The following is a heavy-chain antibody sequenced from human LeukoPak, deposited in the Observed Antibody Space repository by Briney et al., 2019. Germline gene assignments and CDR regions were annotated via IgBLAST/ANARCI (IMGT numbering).Heavy chain of an antibody. J-gene: IGHJ4*02. D-gene: IGHD6-13*01. CDR1: GYTFTSDY. CDR2: INPRGGST. Sequence: GASVKVSCKASGYTFTSDYIHWVRQAPGQGLEWMGIINPRGGSTSYAQKFQGRVTMTRNTSISTAYMELSSLRSEDTAVYYCAREGRGSSSWDCWGQGTLVTVSS. CDR3: AREGRGSSSWDC. V-gene: IGHV1-46*01.